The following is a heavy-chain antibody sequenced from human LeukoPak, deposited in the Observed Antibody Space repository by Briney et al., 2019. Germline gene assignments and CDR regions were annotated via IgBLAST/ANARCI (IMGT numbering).Heavy chain of an antibody. D-gene: IGHD3-22*01. CDR3: ARDLPITMIVVPSTY. V-gene: IGHV1-2*02. J-gene: IGHJ4*02. CDR1: GYTFTGYY. CDR2: INPNSGGT. Sequence: VASVKVSCKASGYTFTGYYMHWVRQAPGQGLEWMGWINPNSGGTNYAQKFQGRVTMTRDTSISTAYMELSRLRSDDTAVYYCARDLPITMIVVPSTYWGQGTLVTVSS.